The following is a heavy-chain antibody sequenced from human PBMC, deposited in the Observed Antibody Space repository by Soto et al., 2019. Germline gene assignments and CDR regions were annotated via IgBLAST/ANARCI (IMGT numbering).Heavy chain of an antibody. Sequence: GGSLRLSCAASGFTFISYWMHWVRQAPGKGLVWVSRINSDGSSPSYADSVKGRFTISRDNAKNTLYLQMNSLRAEDTAVYYCARIAADDAFDIWGQGTMVTVSS. D-gene: IGHD6-13*01. J-gene: IGHJ3*02. CDR3: ARIAADDAFDI. CDR2: INSDGSSP. V-gene: IGHV3-74*01. CDR1: GFTFISYW.